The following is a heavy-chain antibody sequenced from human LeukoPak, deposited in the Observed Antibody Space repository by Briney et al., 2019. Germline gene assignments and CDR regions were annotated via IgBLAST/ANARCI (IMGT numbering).Heavy chain of an antibody. V-gene: IGHV1-2*02. CDR3: ARDLLLYDFWSGTGSEANDY. CDR1: GYTFTGYY. CDR2: INPNSGGT. J-gene: IGHJ4*02. D-gene: IGHD3-3*01. Sequence: ASVKVSCKASGYTFTGYYMHWVRQAPGQGLEWMGWINPNSGGTNYAQKFQGRVTMTRDTSISTAYMELSRLRSDDTAVYYCARDLLLYDFWSGTGSEANDYWGQGTLVTVSS.